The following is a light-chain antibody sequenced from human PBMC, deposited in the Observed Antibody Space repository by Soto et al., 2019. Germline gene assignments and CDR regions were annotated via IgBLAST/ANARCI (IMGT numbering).Light chain of an antibody. V-gene: IGKV1-39*01. CDR3: QQSFSNPLT. CDR2: SAS. CDR1: QTINTY. Sequence: DIQLTQTPSSLSASIGDTVTIACRASQTINTYLNWYQHSPGKAPKFLIYSASRLERGVPPRFRASASGTNFTLTISGLQPEDSATYYCQQSFSNPLTFGGGTKVEV. J-gene: IGKJ4*01.